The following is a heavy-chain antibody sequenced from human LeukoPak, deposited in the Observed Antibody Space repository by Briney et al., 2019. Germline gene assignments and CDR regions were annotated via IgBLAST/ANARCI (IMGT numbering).Heavy chain of an antibody. CDR2: ITGTTGNT. D-gene: IGHD2-15*01. V-gene: IGHV3-23*01. J-gene: IGHJ4*02. CDR3: AKGTLGSCSGARCYPFVY. CDR1: GFTFSAYA. Sequence: GGSLRLSCGASGFTFSAYAMNWVRQAPGKEMEWVSSITGTTGNTYVAESVKGRFTISRDNSRNTLYLQMNSLRAEDTAIYYCAKGTLGSCSGARCYPFVYWGQGALVTVSS.